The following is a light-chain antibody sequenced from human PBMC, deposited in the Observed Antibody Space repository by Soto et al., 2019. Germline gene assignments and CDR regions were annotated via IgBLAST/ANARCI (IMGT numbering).Light chain of an antibody. J-gene: IGKJ2*01. CDR2: GAS. Sequence: IVLTQSPGTLSLSPGETVTLSCRASQSVTSSNLAWYQQKPGQAPRLLIYGASNRATGISARFSGSGSGTEFTLTISSLQSDDFAVYYCLQYNNWPPYTFGQGTRWISN. CDR1: QSVTSSN. CDR3: LQYNNWPPYT. V-gene: IGKV3-15*01.